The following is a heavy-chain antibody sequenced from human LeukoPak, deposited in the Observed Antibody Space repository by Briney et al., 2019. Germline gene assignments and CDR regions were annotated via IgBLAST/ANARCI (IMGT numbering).Heavy chain of an antibody. V-gene: IGHV1-18*03. CDR1: GYTFTSYG. J-gene: IGHJ6*02. CDR3: ASLYYYDSSGYYYYYGMDV. D-gene: IGHD3-22*01. CDR2: ISAYNGNT. Sequence: ASVKVSCKASGYTFTSYGISWVRQAPGQGLEWMGWISAYNGNTNYAQKLQGRVTMTTDTSTSTAYMELRSLRSDDMAVYYCASLYYYDSSGYYYYYGMDVWGQGTTVTVSS.